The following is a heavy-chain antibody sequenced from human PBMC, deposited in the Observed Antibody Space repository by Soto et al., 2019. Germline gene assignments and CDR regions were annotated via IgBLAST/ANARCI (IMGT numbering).Heavy chain of an antibody. V-gene: IGHV1-8*01. J-gene: IGHJ3*02. CDR1: GGTFTSYD. CDR3: ATNVGYYDSSGYCPDDAFDI. Sequence: ASVKVSCKASGGTFTSYDINWVRQATVQGLEWMGWMNPNSGNTGYAQKFQGRVTMTRNTSISTAYMELSSLRSEDTAVYYCATNVGYYDSSGYCPDDAFDIWGQGTMVTVSS. D-gene: IGHD3-22*01. CDR2: MNPNSGNT.